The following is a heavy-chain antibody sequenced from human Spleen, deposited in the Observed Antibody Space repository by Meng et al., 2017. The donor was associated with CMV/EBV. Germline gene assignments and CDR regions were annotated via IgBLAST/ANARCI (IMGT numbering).Heavy chain of an antibody. CDR1: GFTFSSYE. Sequence: GGSLRLSCAASGFTFSSYEMNWVRQAPGKGLEWVSYISISGSIIYYADSVKGRFTISRDKAKNSLYLLMNSLRAEDTAVYYCARAAYFDFWSGYSGDMKVGLDCWGQGTLVTVSS. J-gene: IGHJ4*02. V-gene: IGHV3-48*03. CDR2: ISISGSII. D-gene: IGHD3-3*01. CDR3: ARAAYFDFWSGYSGDMKVGLDC.